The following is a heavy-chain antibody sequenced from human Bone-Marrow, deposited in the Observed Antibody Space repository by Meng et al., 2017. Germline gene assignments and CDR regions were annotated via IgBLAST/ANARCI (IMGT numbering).Heavy chain of an antibody. V-gene: IGHV4-31*03. D-gene: IGHD4-17*01. CDR1: GGSISSGNHY. Sequence: QVQLQESGPGTVKPSQTLSLTCTVSGGSISSGNHYWSWIRQHPGKGLEYIGYIYYSGSTYYNPSLKSRVIISVDTSKNQFSLRLNSVTAADTAVYYCASLYGDSSVWYLDLWGRGTLVTVSS. CDR3: ASLYGDSSVWYLDL. CDR2: IYYSGST. J-gene: IGHJ2*01.